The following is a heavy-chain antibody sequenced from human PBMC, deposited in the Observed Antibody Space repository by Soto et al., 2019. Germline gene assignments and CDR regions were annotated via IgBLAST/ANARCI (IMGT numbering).Heavy chain of an antibody. CDR2: ISGSGGST. CDR1: GFTFSSYA. J-gene: IGHJ4*02. D-gene: IGHD6-19*01. CDR3: AKVRHRAVYYSSGWYYFDY. Sequence: GGSLRLSCAASGFTFSSYAMSWVRQAPGKGLEWVSAISGSGGSTYYADSVKGRFTISRDNSKNTLYLQMNSLRAEDTAVYYCAKVRHRAVYYSSGWYYFDYWGQGTLVTVSS. V-gene: IGHV3-23*01.